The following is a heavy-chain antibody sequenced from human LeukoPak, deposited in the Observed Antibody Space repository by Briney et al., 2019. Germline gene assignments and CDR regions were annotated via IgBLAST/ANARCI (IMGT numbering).Heavy chain of an antibody. J-gene: IGHJ6*02. D-gene: IGHD3-10*01. V-gene: IGHV5-51*01. CDR2: IYPGDSES. Sequence: GESLKISCKGSGYNFPTYWIGWVRQMPGKGLEFMGIIYPGDSESKYSPSFQGQVTISADKSISTTYLEWSSLKASNTAIYYCARRVYGSGIFGGMDVWGQGTTVTVSS. CDR1: GYNFPTYW. CDR3: ARRVYGSGIFGGMDV.